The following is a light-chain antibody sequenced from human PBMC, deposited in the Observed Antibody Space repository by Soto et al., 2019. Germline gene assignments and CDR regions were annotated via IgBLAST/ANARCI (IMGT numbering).Light chain of an antibody. Sequence: DIVMTQSPEFLAVSLGERATINCRSSQSVLFSSNNKKYLAWYQQKTGKAPKLLIYKASSLESGVPSRFSGSGSGTEFTLTISSLQPDDFATYYCQQYNSYSVTFGQGTRLEIK. V-gene: IGKV4-1*01. CDR1: QSVLFSSNNKKY. CDR2: KAS. J-gene: IGKJ5*01. CDR3: QQYNSYSVT.